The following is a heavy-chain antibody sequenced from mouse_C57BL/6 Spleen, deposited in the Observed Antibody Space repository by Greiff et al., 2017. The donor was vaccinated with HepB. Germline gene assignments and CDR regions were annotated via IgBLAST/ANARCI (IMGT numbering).Heavy chain of an antibody. CDR2: ISSGGSYT. V-gene: IGHV5-6*02. J-gene: IGHJ1*03. CDR1: GFTFSSYG. D-gene: IGHD1-1*01. CDR3: ERPITTVRDFDV. Sequence: DVMLVESGGDLVKPGGSLKLSCAASGFTFSSYGMSWVRQTPDKRLEWVATISSGGSYTYYPDSVKGRFTISRDNAKNTLYLQMSSLKSEDTAMYYGERPITTVRDFDVWAQGPRSPSPQ.